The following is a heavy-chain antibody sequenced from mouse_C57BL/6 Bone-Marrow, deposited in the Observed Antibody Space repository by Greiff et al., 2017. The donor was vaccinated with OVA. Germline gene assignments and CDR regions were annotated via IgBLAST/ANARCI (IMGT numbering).Heavy chain of an antibody. V-gene: IGHV2-6*03. D-gene: IGHD1-1*01. CDR3: ASNYGSSLYAMDD. CDR2: IWRDGST. CDR1: GFSLTSYG. J-gene: IGHJ4*01. Sequence: VKLVESGPGLVAPSQSLSITCTVSGFSLTSYGVHWVSQPPGKGLEWLVVIWRDGSTTYNSALKSRLSICKVNSKSQVFLKMNSLQTDDTAVYYCASNYGSSLYAMDDWGQGTSVTVSS.